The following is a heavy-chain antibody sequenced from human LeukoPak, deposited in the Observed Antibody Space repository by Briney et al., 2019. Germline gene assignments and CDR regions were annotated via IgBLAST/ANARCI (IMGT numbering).Heavy chain of an antibody. CDR3: ARDYTGYFP. CDR2: IKTDGSEK. J-gene: IGHJ5*02. CDR1: GFTFSSYW. V-gene: IGHV3-7*03. Sequence: GGSLRLSCEASGFTFSSYWMSWVHQAPGKGLEWVANIKTDGSEKYYVDSVKGRFTISRDNAKNSLYLQMNSLRAEDTAVYYCARDYTGYFPWGQGTLVIVSS. D-gene: IGHD3-9*01.